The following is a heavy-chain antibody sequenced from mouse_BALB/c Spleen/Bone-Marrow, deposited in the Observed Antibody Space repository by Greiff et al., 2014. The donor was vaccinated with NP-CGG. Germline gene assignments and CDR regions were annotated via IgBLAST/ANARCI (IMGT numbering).Heavy chain of an antibody. Sequence: VQVVESGPELVKPGASVRISCKASGYTFTSYYIHWVKQRPGQGLEWIGWIYPGNVNTKYNEKFKGKATLTADKSSSTAYMQLSSLTSEDSAVYFCAGLLRGDYAMDYWGQGTSVTVSS. CDR2: IYPGNVNT. D-gene: IGHD2-3*01. J-gene: IGHJ4*01. V-gene: IGHV1S56*01. CDR3: AGLLRGDYAMDY. CDR1: GYTFTSYY.